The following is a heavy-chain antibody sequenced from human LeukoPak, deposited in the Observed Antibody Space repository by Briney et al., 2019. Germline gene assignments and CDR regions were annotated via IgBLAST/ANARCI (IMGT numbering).Heavy chain of an antibody. V-gene: IGHV7-4-1*02. Sequence: GASVKVSCKASGYTFSRYAINWVRQAPGQGLEWMGWINTNTGNPTYAQGFTGRFVFSLDTSVTTAYLQISSLKAEDTAVYYCARQYGSGWNWFDPWGQGTLVTVSS. CDR1: GYTFSRYA. CDR2: INTNTGNP. J-gene: IGHJ5*02. CDR3: ARQYGSGWNWFDP. D-gene: IGHD6-19*01.